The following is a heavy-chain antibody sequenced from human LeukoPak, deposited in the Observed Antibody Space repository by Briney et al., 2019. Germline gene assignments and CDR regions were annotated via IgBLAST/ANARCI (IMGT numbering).Heavy chain of an antibody. V-gene: IGHV1-46*01. D-gene: IGHD3-22*01. CDR1: GYTFTSYH. CDR2: INLSGGST. Sequence: ASVKVSCKASGYTFTSYHMHWVRQAPGQGLEWMGKINLSGGSTTYAQKFQGRVTMTRDTSTSTVYMELSSLRSEDTAVYYCARDREVDSSGLNDYWGQGTLVTVSS. CDR3: ARDREVDSSGLNDY. J-gene: IGHJ4*02.